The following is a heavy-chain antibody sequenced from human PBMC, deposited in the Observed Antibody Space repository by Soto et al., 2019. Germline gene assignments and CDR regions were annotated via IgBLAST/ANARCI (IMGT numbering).Heavy chain of an antibody. D-gene: IGHD2-8*02. Sequence: VQLLESGGGLVQPGGSLRLSCVASGFTFDIFAMSWVRQAPGKGLEWVAGLNGGGGETFYADSVKGRFTVTRDNSKNTMFLEMRNVRADDTAVYSCAKDRESTAVPCYFDHWGQGSLVIVSS. V-gene: IGHV3-23*01. CDR2: LNGGGGET. CDR1: GFTFDIFA. CDR3: AKDRESTAVPCYFDH. J-gene: IGHJ4*02.